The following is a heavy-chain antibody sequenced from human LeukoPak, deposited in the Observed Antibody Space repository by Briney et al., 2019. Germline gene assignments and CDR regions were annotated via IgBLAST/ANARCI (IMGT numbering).Heavy chain of an antibody. V-gene: IGHV1-69*04. CDR3: AADYYGSGSYYTSHLSRAFDI. D-gene: IGHD3-10*01. CDR1: GGTFSSYA. J-gene: IGHJ3*02. CDR2: IIPILGIA. Sequence: ASVKVSCKASGGTFSSYAISWVRQAPGQGLEWMGRIIPILGIANYAQKFQGRVTITADKSTSTAYMELSSLRSEDTAVYYCAADYYGSGSYYTSHLSRAFDIWGQGTMVTVSS.